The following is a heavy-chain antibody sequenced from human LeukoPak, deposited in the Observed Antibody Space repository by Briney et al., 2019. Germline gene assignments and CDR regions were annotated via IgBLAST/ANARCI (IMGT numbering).Heavy chain of an antibody. J-gene: IGHJ4*02. CDR1: GGSISSSSYY. D-gene: IGHD3-22*01. Sequence: PSETLSLTCTVSGGSISSSSYYWGWIRQPPGKGLEWIGSIYYSGSTYYNPSLKSRVTISVDTSKNQFSLKLSSVTAADTAVYYCASQYYYDSSPPDYWGQGTLVTVSS. V-gene: IGHV4-39*07. CDR3: ASQYYYDSSPPDY. CDR2: IYYSGST.